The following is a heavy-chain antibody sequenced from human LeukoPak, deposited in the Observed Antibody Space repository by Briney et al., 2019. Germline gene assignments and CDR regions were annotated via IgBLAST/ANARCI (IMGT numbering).Heavy chain of an antibody. D-gene: IGHD6-6*01. J-gene: IGHJ4*02. Sequence: AAVKVSCKASGYTFTGYYMHWVRQAPGQGLEWMGWINLYSGGTNYAQKFQGRVTMTRDTSISTAYMELSRLRSDDTAVYYCARSEYSSSSHTDYWGQGTLVTVS. V-gene: IGHV1-2*02. CDR2: INLYSGGT. CDR1: GYTFTGYY. CDR3: ARSEYSSSSHTDY.